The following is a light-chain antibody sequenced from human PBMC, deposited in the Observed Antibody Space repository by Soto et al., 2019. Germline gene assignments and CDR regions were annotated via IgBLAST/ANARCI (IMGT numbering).Light chain of an antibody. CDR1: SSDVGAYNL. J-gene: IGLJ1*01. Sequence: QSALTQPASVSGSPGQSITISCTGTSSDVGAYNLVSWYQQHPGKAPKLMIYDDTKRPSGVSNRFSASKSGNTASLTISGLQAEDEADYYCSSYAGSTTPYVFGTGTKVTVL. CDR2: DDT. CDR3: SSYAGSTTPYV. V-gene: IGLV2-23*01.